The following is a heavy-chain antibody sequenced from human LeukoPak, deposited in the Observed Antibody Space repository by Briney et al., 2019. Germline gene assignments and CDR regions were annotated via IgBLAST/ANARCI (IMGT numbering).Heavy chain of an antibody. V-gene: IGHV3-30*02. CDR1: GFTFSDYD. CDR2: MGNDGSQI. D-gene: IGHD3-3*01. Sequence: GGSLRLSWVASGFTFSDYDMHWVRQDPGKGLGWVASMGNDGSQIYYADSVKGRFTISRDNSKNTLYLQMNSLRVEDTAIYYCAKDIGRRIFGVAYDAFHVWGQGTMVTVSS. J-gene: IGHJ3*01. CDR3: AKDIGRRIFGVAYDAFHV.